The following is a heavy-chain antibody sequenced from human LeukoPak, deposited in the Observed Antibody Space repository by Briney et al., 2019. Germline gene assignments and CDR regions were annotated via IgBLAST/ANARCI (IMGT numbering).Heavy chain of an antibody. CDR1: GFTVSSNH. Sequence: GGSLRLSCAASGFTVSSNHMSWVRQAPGKGLEWVSVIYRGDSTYYADSVKGRFTISRDNSKNTLYLQMNSLRAEDTAVYYCARVLSAPTHAFDIWGQGTMVTVSS. CDR2: IYRGDST. CDR3: ARVLSAPTHAFDI. V-gene: IGHV3-53*01. J-gene: IGHJ3*02.